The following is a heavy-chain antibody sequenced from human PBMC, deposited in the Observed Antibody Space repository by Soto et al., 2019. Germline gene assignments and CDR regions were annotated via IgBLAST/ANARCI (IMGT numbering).Heavy chain of an antibody. CDR2: IYYSGST. CDR1: GGSVSSGSYY. Sequence: SETLSLTCTVSGGSVSSGSYYWSWIRQPPGKGLEWIGYIYYSGSTNYNPSLESRVTISLDTSKNQFSLILASVTAADTAVYYRAKGRGYDYSGWFDPWGQGTLVTVSS. CDR3: AKGRGYDYSGWFDP. J-gene: IGHJ5*02. D-gene: IGHD5-12*01. V-gene: IGHV4-61*01.